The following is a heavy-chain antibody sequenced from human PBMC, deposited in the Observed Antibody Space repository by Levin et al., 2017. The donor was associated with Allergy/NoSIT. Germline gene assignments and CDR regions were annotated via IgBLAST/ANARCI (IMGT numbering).Heavy chain of an antibody. V-gene: IGHV1-18*01. J-gene: IGHJ4*02. D-gene: IGHD2-8*01. CDR1: GYTFTSYG. CDR2: ISAYNGNT. CDR3: ARDRTGSLVSPIDY. Sequence: GESLKISCKASGYTFTSYGISWVRQAPGQGLEWMGWISAYNGNTNYAQKLQGRVTMTTDTSTSTAYMELRSLRSDDTAVYYCARDRTGSLVSPIDYWGQGTLVTVSS.